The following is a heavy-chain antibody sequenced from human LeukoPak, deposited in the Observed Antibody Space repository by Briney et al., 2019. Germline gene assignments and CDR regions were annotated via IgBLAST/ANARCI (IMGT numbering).Heavy chain of an antibody. CDR3: AKVTLTSATFDY. Sequence: WGSLTLSCAGSGFIFSTYWMGWIRQAPGKGLEWVANIKQDGSEKYYVDSVRGRFTISRDNAKKSLYLQMNSLRAEDTAVYYCAKVTLTSATFDYWGQGALDTVS. V-gene: IGHV3-7*01. D-gene: IGHD4/OR15-4a*01. CDR1: GFIFSTYW. J-gene: IGHJ4*02. CDR2: IKQDGSEK.